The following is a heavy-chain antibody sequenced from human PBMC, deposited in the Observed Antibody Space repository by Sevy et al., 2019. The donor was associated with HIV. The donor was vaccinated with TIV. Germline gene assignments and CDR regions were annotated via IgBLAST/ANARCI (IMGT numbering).Heavy chain of an antibody. Sequence: QSQTLSLTCAVYGGSFSGYYWSWIRQPPGKGLEWIGEMNHGGSTNYNPSLKSRVTISVDTSKNQFSLKLSSVTAADTAVYYCAWGDYDSIGPYYYGLDVWGQGTTVTVSS. D-gene: IGHD3-22*01. CDR3: AWGDYDSIGPYYYGLDV. V-gene: IGHV4-34*01. CDR1: GGSFSGYY. J-gene: IGHJ6*02. CDR2: MNHGGST.